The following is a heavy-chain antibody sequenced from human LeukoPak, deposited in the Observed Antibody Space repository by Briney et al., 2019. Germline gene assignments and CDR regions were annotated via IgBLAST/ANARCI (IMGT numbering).Heavy chain of an antibody. CDR2: ISGSGGST. CDR1: GFTFSSYA. CDR3: AKDPKPRGAYDFWRGPSDYYYYCMDV. D-gene: IGHD3-3*01. Sequence: GGSLRLSCAASGFTFSSYAMRWVRQAPGKGLEWVSAISGSGGSTYYADSVKGRFTISRDNSKNTLYPQMNSLRAEDTAVYYCAKDPKPRGAYDFWRGPSDYYYYCMDVWGKGTTVTVSS. J-gene: IGHJ6*03. V-gene: IGHV3-23*01.